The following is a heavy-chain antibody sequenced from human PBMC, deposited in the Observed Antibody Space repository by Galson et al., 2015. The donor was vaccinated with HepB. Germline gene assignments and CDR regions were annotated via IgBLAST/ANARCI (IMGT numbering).Heavy chain of an antibody. D-gene: IGHD6-13*01. CDR1: GFTFSSYP. CDR3: AKAPTLAATGTDS. CDR2: VSGSGGST. Sequence: SLRLSCAASGFTFSSYPMHWVRQAPGKGLEWVSDVSGSGGSTNYAESVKGRFTISRDNSKNTLYLQMNSLRAEDTAVYYCAKAPTLAATGTDSWGQGTLVTVSS. J-gene: IGHJ4*02. V-gene: IGHV3-23*01.